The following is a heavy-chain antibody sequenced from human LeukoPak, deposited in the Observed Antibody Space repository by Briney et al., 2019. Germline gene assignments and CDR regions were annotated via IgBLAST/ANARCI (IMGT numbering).Heavy chain of an antibody. D-gene: IGHD3-10*01. CDR3: AKDMVVRGVTDY. CDR2: ISDSGGNT. Sequence: PGGSLRLSCAASGFAFSSYAMSWVRQAPGKGLEWVSGISDSGGNTYYADSVKGRFTISRDNSENTLYLQMNSLRAEDTAVYYCAKDMVVRGVTDYWGQGTLVTVSS. CDR1: GFAFSSYA. V-gene: IGHV3-23*01. J-gene: IGHJ4*02.